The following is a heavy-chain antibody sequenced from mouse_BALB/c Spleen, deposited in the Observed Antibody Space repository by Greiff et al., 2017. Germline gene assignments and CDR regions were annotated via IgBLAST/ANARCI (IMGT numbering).Heavy chain of an antibody. CDR1: GFTFTDYY. CDR2: IRNKANGYTT. J-gene: IGHJ4*01. V-gene: IGHV7-3*02. CDR3: ARRYGYAYAMDY. Sequence: DVKLVESGGGLVQPGGSLRLSCATSGFTFTDYYMSWVRQPPGKALEWLGFIRNKANGYTTEYSASVKGRFTISRDNSQSILYLQMNTLRAEDSATYYCARRYGYAYAMDYWGQGTSVTVSS. D-gene: IGHD2-2*01.